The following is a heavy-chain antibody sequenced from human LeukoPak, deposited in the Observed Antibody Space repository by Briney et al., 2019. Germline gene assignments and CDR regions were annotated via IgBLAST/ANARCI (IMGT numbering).Heavy chain of an antibody. CDR2: IEYSGST. J-gene: IGHJ5*02. V-gene: IGHV4-31*03. Sequence: SETLSLTCTVSGGSISSGGYYWSWIRQHPGKGLEWIGYIEYSGSTYYNPSLTRRVTRSVDTSKNQFSLQLSSLTAADTAVDYWARFRRADYDFWSGEFNWFDPWGQGTLVTVSS. D-gene: IGHD3-3*01. CDR3: ARFRRADYDFWSGEFNWFDP. CDR1: GGSISSGGYY.